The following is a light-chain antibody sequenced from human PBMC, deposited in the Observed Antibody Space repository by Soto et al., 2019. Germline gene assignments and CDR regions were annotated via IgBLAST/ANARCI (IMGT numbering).Light chain of an antibody. Sequence: EIVLTQSPGTLSLSPGETATLSCRASQTVTSYFAWYQQKPGQAPRLLIYGASSRATGIPDRFSGSGSGTDFTLTISGLEPEDFAVYYCQQYGYSPRTFGQGTMVEI. J-gene: IGKJ1*01. CDR2: GAS. CDR1: QTVTSY. V-gene: IGKV3-20*01. CDR3: QQYGYSPRT.